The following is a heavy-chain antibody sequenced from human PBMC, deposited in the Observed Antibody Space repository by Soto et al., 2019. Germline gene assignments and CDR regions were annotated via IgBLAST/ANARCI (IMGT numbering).Heavy chain of an antibody. Sequence: PGGSLRLSCAASGFTFSNYAMNWVRQAPGKGLEWVSTISGIGAAIYYADSVKGRFTISRDNSMNTVYLQMSSLRAEDTAVYYCAKDGHDNTWYHFDYWGQGTLVTVSS. V-gene: IGHV3-23*01. CDR2: ISGIGAAI. CDR1: GFTFSNYA. D-gene: IGHD6-13*01. J-gene: IGHJ4*02. CDR3: AKDGHDNTWYHFDY.